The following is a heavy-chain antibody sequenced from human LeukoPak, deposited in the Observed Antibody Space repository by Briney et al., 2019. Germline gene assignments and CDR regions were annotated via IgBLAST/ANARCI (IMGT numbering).Heavy chain of an antibody. J-gene: IGHJ5*02. CDR3: AILRYFDYWFDP. CDR2: ISSSSSYT. V-gene: IGHV3-11*03. D-gene: IGHD3-9*01. Sequence: SGGSLRLSCAASGFTFSDYYMSWIRQAPGKGLEWVSYISSSSSYTNYADSVTGQFTISRDNAKNSLYLQMNSLRAEDTAVYYCAILRYFDYWFDPWGQGTLVTVSS. CDR1: GFTFSDYY.